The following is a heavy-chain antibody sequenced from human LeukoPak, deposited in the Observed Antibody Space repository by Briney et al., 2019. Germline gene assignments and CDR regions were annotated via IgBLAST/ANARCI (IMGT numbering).Heavy chain of an antibody. CDR1: GFTFSSFA. CDR3: ASYYYDSSGYFDY. V-gene: IGHV3-23*01. CDR2: ISGSGGTT. Sequence: PGGSLRLSCAASGFTFSSFAMSWVRQAPGKGLEWVSAISGSGGTTYFADSVKGRFTISRDISKKMLYLQLNRLRAEDTAVYYCASYYYDSSGYFDYWGQGTLVTVSS. D-gene: IGHD3-22*01. J-gene: IGHJ4*02.